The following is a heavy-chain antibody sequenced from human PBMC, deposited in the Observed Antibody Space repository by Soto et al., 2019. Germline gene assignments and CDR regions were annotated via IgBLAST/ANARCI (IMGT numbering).Heavy chain of an antibody. J-gene: IGHJ4*02. Sequence: WGSLRLSCGASGFTFSSYAMSWVRQAPGKGLEWVSAISGSGGTTYYADSVQGRFTISRDNSKNTLYLQMNSLRAEDTAVYYCAKDGRYCSSSSCKKVDYWGQGILVTVPQ. CDR2: ISGSGGTT. CDR3: AKDGRYCSSSSCKKVDY. CDR1: GFTFSSYA. V-gene: IGHV3-23*01. D-gene: IGHD2-15*01.